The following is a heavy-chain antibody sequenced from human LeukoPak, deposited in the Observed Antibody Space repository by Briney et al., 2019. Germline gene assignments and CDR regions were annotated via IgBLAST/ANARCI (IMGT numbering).Heavy chain of an antibody. V-gene: IGHV1-18*01. CDR1: VYTFTSSG. Sequence: GASVKVSCKASVYTFTSSGINWVRQAPGQGLEWMGWIDAYNGNTNYAQKLQGRVTMTTDTSTTTAYMELRSLRLDDTAVYYCAKAGSYYYMDVWGKGTTVTVSS. CDR3: AKAGSYYYMDV. D-gene: IGHD1-1*01. CDR2: IDAYNGNT. J-gene: IGHJ6*03.